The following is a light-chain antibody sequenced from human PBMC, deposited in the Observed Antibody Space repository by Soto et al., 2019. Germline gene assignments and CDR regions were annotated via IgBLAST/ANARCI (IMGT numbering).Light chain of an antibody. J-gene: IGLJ1*01. V-gene: IGLV2-14*03. CDR3: YSYTSSSTYV. Sequence: QSALTQPASVSGSPGQSITISCTGTSSDVGGYNYVSWYQQLPAKAPKVMIYDVSNRPSGVSNRFSGSKSGNTASLTISGLQAEDEADYYCYSYTSSSTYVFGTGTKLTVL. CDR2: DVS. CDR1: SSDVGGYNY.